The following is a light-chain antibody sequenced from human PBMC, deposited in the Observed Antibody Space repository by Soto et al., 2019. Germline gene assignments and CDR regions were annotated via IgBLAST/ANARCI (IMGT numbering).Light chain of an antibody. CDR3: QQYNNWPPVT. CDR2: GAS. J-gene: IGKJ3*01. Sequence: EILLTHSPATLSVSAVERATLSCGASQSISSNLVWYQQQPGQPPRLLLYGASTRATGIPARFSGSGSGTEFTLTISSLQSEDFAVYYCQQYNNWPPVTLGPGTKVDIK. CDR1: QSISSN. V-gene: IGKV3-15*01.